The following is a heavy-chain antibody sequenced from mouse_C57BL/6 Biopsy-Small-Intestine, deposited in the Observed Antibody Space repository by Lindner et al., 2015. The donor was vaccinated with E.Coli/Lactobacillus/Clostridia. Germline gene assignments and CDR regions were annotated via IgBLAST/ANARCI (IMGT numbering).Heavy chain of an antibody. CDR3: ATFYYDYDGYFDV. D-gene: IGHD2-4*01. CDR1: GYTFTDYW. Sequence: VQLQESGAELAKPGASVKLSCKASGYTFTDYWMHWVKQRPGQGLEWIGFIYPSNDYTKYNQNFKDKATLTVDKSSGTAYMQLSSLTSEDSAVYYCATFYYDYDGYFDVWGTGTTVTVSS. J-gene: IGHJ1*03. CDR2: IYPSNDYT. V-gene: IGHV1-7*01.